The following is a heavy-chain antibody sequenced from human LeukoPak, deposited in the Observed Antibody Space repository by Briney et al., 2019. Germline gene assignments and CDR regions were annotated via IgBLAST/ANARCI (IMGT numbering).Heavy chain of an antibody. CDR3: ARGRGNDYGDYDDY. J-gene: IGHJ4*02. V-gene: IGHV1-8*03. D-gene: IGHD4-17*01. Sequence: ASVKVSCKASGYTFTSYDINWVRQATGQGLEWMGWMNPNSGNAGYAQKFQGRVTISRNTSISTAYMELSSLRSEDTAVYYCARGRGNDYGDYDDYWGQGTLVTVSS. CDR1: GYTFTSYD. CDR2: MNPNSGNA.